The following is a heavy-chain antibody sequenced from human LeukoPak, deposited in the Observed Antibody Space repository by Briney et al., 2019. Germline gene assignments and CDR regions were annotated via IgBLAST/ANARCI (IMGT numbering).Heavy chain of an antibody. CDR1: GFTFSSYA. V-gene: IGHV3-23*01. D-gene: IGHD6-19*01. J-gene: IGHJ4*02. CDR3: ARVEQWLVRGN. CDR2: ISGSGGST. Sequence: GGSLRLSCAASGFTFSSYAMSWVRQAPGKGLEWVSAISGSGGSTYYADSVKDRFTISRDNAKNSLYLQMNSLRAEDTAVYYCARVEQWLVRGNWGQGTLVTVSS.